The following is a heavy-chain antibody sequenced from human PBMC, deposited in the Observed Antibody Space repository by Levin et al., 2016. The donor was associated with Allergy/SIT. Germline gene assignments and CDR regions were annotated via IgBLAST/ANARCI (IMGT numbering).Heavy chain of an antibody. V-gene: IGHV1-69*01. Sequence: WVRQAPGQGLEWMGGIIPIFGTANYAQKFQGRVTITADESTSTAYMELSSLRSEDTAVYYCAMTTFQDGYNYQSTFDYWGQGTLVTVSS. CDR2: IIPIFGTA. CDR3: AMTTFQDGYNYQSTFDY. D-gene: IGHD5-24*01. J-gene: IGHJ4*02.